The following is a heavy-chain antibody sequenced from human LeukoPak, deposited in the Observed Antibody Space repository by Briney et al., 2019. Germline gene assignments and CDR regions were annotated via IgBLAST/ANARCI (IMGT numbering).Heavy chain of an antibody. J-gene: IGHJ4*02. CDR1: GYTFTGCY. D-gene: IGHD5-18*01. Sequence: GASVKVSCKASGYTFTGCYMHWVRQAPGQGLEWMGRINPNSGGTNYAQKFQGRVTMTRDTSISTAYMELSRLRSDDTAVYYCARARWIQLWLPFDYWGQGTLVTVSS. CDR3: ARARWIQLWLPFDY. V-gene: IGHV1-2*02. CDR2: INPNSGGT.